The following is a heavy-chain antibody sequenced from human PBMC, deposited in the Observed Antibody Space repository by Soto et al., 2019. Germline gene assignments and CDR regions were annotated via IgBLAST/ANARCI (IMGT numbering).Heavy chain of an antibody. D-gene: IGHD2-21*02. CDR3: ARDLWGYCGTDCYPLDV. CDR1: SYPIRVYH. Sequence: TLSPTSPVSSYPIRVYHCSWLVNLLVKGLEWIGYMYNTGSTVYNPSFKSRVTISVDTSKNQFSLKLNSVTAADTAVYYCARDLWGYCGTDCYPLDVWGQGTTVS. V-gene: IGHV4-59*01. CDR2: MYNTGST. J-gene: IGHJ6*02.